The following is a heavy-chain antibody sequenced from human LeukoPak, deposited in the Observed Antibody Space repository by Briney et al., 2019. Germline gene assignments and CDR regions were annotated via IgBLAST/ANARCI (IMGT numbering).Heavy chain of an antibody. V-gene: IGHV3-7*01. J-gene: IGHJ5*02. CDR3: ARGDYDFWSGYHANNWFDP. CDR1: GFTFSSYW. D-gene: IGHD3-3*01. Sequence: QTGGSLRLSCAASGFTFSSYWMSWVRQAPGKGLEWVANIKQDGSEKYYVDSVKGRFTISRDNAKNSLYLQMNSLRAEDTAVYYCARGDYDFWSGYHANNWFDPWGQGTLVTVSS. CDR2: IKQDGSEK.